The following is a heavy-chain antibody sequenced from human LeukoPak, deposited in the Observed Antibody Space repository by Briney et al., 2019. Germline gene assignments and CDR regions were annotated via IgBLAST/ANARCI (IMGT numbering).Heavy chain of an antibody. CDR3: ARRRYSYGLNFDY. CDR2: INHSGST. J-gene: IGHJ4*02. Sequence: KTSETLSLTCAVYGGSFSGYYWSWIRQPPGKGLEWIGEINHSGSTNYNPSLKSRVTISVDTSKNQFSLKLSSVTAADTAVYYCARRRYSYGLNFDYWGQGTLVTVSS. CDR1: GGSFSGYY. D-gene: IGHD5-18*01. V-gene: IGHV4-34*01.